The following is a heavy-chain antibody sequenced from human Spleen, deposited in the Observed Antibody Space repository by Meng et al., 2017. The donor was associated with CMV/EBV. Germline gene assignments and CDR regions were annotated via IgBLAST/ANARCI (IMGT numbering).Heavy chain of an antibody. J-gene: IGHJ6*02. CDR3: SIRRDV. D-gene: IGHD2-21*01. CDR1: GFTVSGNY. CDR2: TYSGGAT. V-gene: IGHV3-66*02. Sequence: GESLKISCAVSGFTVSGNYMSWVRQPPGRGPEWVSVTYSGGATYYADSVEGRFTISRDKPKNTLYLQMNSLRAEDTAVYYCSIRRDVWGQGTTVTVSS.